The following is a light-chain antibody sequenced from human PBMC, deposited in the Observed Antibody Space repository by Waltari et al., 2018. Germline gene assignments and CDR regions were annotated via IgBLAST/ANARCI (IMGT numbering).Light chain of an antibody. CDR3: AVWDDSLGGV. J-gene: IGLJ3*02. Sequence: QSVLTQPPSVSGTPGPRVTISCSGSNSNIGGNSVNWYQQLPGTAPKLLIYNDNQGPSGVPDRFSASKSGTSASLAITGLQSEDEADYYCAVWDDSLGGVFGGGTKLTVL. CDR1: NSNIGGNS. V-gene: IGLV1-44*01. CDR2: NDN.